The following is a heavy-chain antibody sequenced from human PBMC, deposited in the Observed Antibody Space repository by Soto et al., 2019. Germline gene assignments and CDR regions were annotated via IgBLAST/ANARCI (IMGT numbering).Heavy chain of an antibody. J-gene: IGHJ5*02. CDR2: IYYSGST. V-gene: IGHV4-31*03. D-gene: IGHD2-2*01. CDR1: GGSISSGDYY. CDR3: ARAPTRNTAAIGP. Sequence: SETLSLTCTVSGGSISSGDYYWSWIRQHPGKGLEWIGYIYYSGSTYYNPSLKSRVTISVDTSKNQFSLKLSSVTAADTAVYYCARAPTRNTAAIGPWGQGTLVTVSS.